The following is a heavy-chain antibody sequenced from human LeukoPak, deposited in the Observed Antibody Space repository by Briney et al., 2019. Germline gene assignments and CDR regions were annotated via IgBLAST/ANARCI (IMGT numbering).Heavy chain of an antibody. D-gene: IGHD2-21*01. CDR3: ARDTSGDFSFDI. Sequence: SETLSLTCTVSGGSISSYYWSWIRQPPGKGLEWIGYTYYSGSTNYNPSLKSRVTISEDTSKNQFSLKLSSVTAADTAVYYCARDTSGDFSFDIWGQGALVTVSS. CDR2: TYYSGST. CDR1: GGSISSYY. V-gene: IGHV4-59*01. J-gene: IGHJ4*02.